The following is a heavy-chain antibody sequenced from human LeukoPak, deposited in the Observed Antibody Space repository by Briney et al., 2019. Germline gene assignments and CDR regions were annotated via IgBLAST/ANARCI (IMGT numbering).Heavy chain of an antibody. J-gene: IGHJ3*02. CDR3: ASGSGGSGWYAFDI. Sequence: GASVKVSCKASGYTFTTYYMHWVRQAPGQGLEWMGIIDPSGGSTSYAQKFQGRVTITADESTSTAYMELSSLRSEDTAVYYCASGSGGSGWYAFDIWGQGTMVTVSS. V-gene: IGHV1-46*01. CDR1: GYTFTTYY. CDR2: IDPSGGST. D-gene: IGHD6-19*01.